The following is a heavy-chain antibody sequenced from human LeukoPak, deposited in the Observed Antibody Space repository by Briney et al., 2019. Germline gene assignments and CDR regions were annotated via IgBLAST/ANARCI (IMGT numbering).Heavy chain of an antibody. CDR2: INPNSGGT. D-gene: IGHD3-3*01. V-gene: IGHV1-2*02. J-gene: IGHJ4*02. CDR1: GYTFTGYY. CDR3: ARRGYDFQLYYFDY. Sequence: ASVTVSCKASGYTFTGYYMHWVRQAPGQGLEWMGWINPNSGGTNYAQKFQGRVTMTRDTSISTAYMELSRLRSDDTAVYYCARRGYDFQLYYFDYWGQGTLVTVSS.